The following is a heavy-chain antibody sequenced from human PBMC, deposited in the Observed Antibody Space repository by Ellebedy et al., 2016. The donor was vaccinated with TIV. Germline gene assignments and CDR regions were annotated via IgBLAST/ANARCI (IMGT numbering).Heavy chain of an antibody. D-gene: IGHD5-24*01. CDR2: INAGNGNT. V-gene: IGHV1-3*01. CDR3: ARSMATAYYYYYGMDV. Sequence: ASVKVSXXASGYTFTSYGISWVRQAPGQRLEWMGWINAGNGNTKYSQKFQGRVTITRDTSASTAYMELSSLRSEDTAVYYCARSMATAYYYYYGMDVWGQGTTVTVSS. J-gene: IGHJ6*02. CDR1: GYTFTSYG.